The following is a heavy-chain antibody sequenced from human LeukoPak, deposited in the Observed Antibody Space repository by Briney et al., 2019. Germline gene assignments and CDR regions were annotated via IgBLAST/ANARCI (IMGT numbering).Heavy chain of an antibody. CDR1: GGSISSISVY. Sequence: SETLSLTCTVSGGSISSISVYWGWIRQPPGKGLEWIGSIYYSKNTYYNPSLKSRVTISADTSKNQFSLTLGSVSATDTAVYYCVSPRGFSYGYFDSWGQGTLVTVSS. CDR3: VSPRGFSYGYFDS. J-gene: IGHJ4*02. D-gene: IGHD5-18*01. CDR2: IYYSKNT. V-gene: IGHV4-39*01.